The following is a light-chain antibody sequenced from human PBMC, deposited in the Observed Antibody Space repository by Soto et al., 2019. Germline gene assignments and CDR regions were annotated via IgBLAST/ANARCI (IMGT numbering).Light chain of an antibody. J-gene: IGLJ2*01. CDR2: EVS. CDR1: SSDVGSYNL. CDR3: SSYTSSSTLVV. Sequence: QSALTQPASVSGSPGQSITISCTGTSSDVGSYNLVSWYQVHPDKAPKLMIYEVSNRPSGVSNRFSGSKSGNTASLTISGLQAEDEADYYCSSYTSSSTLVVFGGGTKLTVL. V-gene: IGLV2-14*02.